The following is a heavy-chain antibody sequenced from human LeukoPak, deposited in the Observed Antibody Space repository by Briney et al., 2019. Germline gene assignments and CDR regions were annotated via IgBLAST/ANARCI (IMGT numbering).Heavy chain of an antibody. J-gene: IGHJ4*02. V-gene: IGHV3-23*01. CDR2: INSGGNT. D-gene: IGHD6-13*01. CDR1: GFTFSSYA. Sequence: PGGSLRLSCAASGFTFSSYAMNWVRQAPRKGLELVSTINSGGNTYYADSMKGRFTISRDNSKNTLFLQMNSLRVEDTGVYYCSKDPPISAAGPRYSDRWGQGALVTVSS. CDR3: SKDPPISAAGPRYSDR.